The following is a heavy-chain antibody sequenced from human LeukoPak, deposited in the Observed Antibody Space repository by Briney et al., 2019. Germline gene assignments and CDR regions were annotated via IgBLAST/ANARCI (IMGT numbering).Heavy chain of an antibody. J-gene: IGHJ4*02. CDR3: ARERYCTTATCYVGVPFDY. CDR1: GFTFSTYY. Sequence: PGGSLRLSCAASGFTFSTYYMTWVRRAPGKGLEWVAGIKQDGSENYYVDSVKGRFTISRDNSKNSMYLQMNSLRAEDTAVYFCARERYCTTATCYVGVPFDYWGQGTLVTVSS. V-gene: IGHV3-7*01. CDR2: IKQDGSEN. D-gene: IGHD2-2*01.